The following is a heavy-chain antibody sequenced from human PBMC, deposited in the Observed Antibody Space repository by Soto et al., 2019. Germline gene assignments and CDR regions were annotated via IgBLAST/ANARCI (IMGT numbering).Heavy chain of an antibody. CDR3: ARKTTGPIFFDY. J-gene: IGHJ4*02. Sequence: SETLSLTCTVSGGSISSSSYYWGWIRQPPGKGLEWIGSIYYSGSTYYNPSLKSRVTISVDTSKNQFSLKLSSVTAADTAVYYCARKTTGPIFFDYWGQGTLVTVS. CDR1: GGSISSSSYY. D-gene: IGHD4-17*01. V-gene: IGHV4-39*01. CDR2: IYYSGST.